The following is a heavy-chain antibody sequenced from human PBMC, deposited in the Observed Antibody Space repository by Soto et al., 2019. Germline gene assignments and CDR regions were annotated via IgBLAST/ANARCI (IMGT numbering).Heavy chain of an antibody. CDR3: AKDGSHNFDY. Sequence: QVQLVESGGGVVQPGRSLRLSCAASGFTFSHYAMHWVRQAPGKGLGGVALMSYDGSNEYYADSVKGRFTISRDNSKNTLYLQMNSLRAEDTAVYYCAKDGSHNFDYWGQGTLVTVSS. V-gene: IGHV3-30*18. D-gene: IGHD1-26*01. CDR1: GFTFSHYA. J-gene: IGHJ4*02. CDR2: MSYDGSNE.